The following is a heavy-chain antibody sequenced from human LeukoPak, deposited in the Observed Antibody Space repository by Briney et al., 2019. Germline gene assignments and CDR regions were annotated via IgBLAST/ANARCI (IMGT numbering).Heavy chain of an antibody. J-gene: IGHJ4*02. V-gene: IGHV4-31*03. D-gene: IGHD3-16*02. CDR1: GGSISSGGYY. Sequence: SQTLSLTCTVSGGSISSGGYYWSWIRQHPGEGLEWIGYIYYSGSTYYNPSLKSRVTISVDTSKNQFSLKLSSVTAADTAVYYCARVRLRLGELSFQVPYYFDYWGQGTLVTVSS. CDR2: IYYSGST. CDR3: ARVRLRLGELSFQVPYYFDY.